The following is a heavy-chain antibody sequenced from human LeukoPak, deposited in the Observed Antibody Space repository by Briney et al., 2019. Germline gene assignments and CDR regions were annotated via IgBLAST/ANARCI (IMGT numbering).Heavy chain of an antibody. CDR2: ISWNSGGI. CDR1: GFTFDDYA. D-gene: IGHD2-8*01. Sequence: GGSLRLFCAASGFTFDDYAMHWVRQAPGRGLEWVSGISWNSGGIGYADSVKGRFTISRDNAKNSLYLQMNSLRAEDTALYYCAKDSCTNGICSRTFDYWGQGTLVTVSS. V-gene: IGHV3-9*01. CDR3: AKDSCTNGICSRTFDY. J-gene: IGHJ4*02.